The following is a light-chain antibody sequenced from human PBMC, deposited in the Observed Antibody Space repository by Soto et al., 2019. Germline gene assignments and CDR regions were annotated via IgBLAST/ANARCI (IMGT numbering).Light chain of an antibody. V-gene: IGLV2-14*01. CDR3: SSYTNSSNYV. Sequence: QSVLTQPASVSGSPGQSITISCTGTSSDVGSYNFVSWYQQLPGKAPKLMIYEVSNRPSGVSNRFSGSKSGNTASLTISGLQAEDEDDYYCSSYTNSSNYVFGSGTKVTV. CDR2: EVS. CDR1: SSDVGSYNF. J-gene: IGLJ1*01.